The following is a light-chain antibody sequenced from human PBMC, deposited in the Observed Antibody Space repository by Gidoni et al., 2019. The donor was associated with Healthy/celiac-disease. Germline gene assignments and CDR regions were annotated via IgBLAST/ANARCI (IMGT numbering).Light chain of an antibody. Sequence: DIQMTQSPSSLSASVGDRVTITCRASQRISSYLTWYQKKPGKAPKLLIYAASSLHSWVPSRFSGSVSGTEFTLTISSLQPEDFATYYCQQSYSTLMCSFGQWTKLEIK. V-gene: IGKV1-39*01. CDR1: QRISSY. CDR2: AAS. CDR3: QQSYSTLMCS. J-gene: IGKJ2*04.